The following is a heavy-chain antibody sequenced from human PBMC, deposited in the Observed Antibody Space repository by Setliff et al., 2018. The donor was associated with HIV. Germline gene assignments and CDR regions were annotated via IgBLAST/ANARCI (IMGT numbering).Heavy chain of an antibody. CDR2: IWYDGTNA. CDR1: GFDFRNTA. J-gene: IGHJ6*03. CDR3: ARGPVMSRRGTSNYYYNLYYIDV. D-gene: IGHD1-26*01. Sequence: PGGSLRLSCAASGFDFRNTAMYWVRQSPGNGLEWVAGIWYDGTNAEYLDSVKGRFTISRDNSERTVYLEMNGVRVEDTAVYYCARGPVMSRRGTSNYYYNLYYIDVWGKGTTVTVSS. V-gene: IGHV3-33*07.